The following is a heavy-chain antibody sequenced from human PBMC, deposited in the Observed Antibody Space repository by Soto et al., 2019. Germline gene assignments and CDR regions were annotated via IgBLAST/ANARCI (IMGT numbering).Heavy chain of an antibody. J-gene: IGHJ4*02. CDR1: GGSISSYY. CDR2: IFYSGST. D-gene: IGHD3-10*02. Sequence: QVQLQESGPGLVKPSETLSLTCTVSGGSISSYYWSWIRQPPGKGLEWIGFIFYSGSTSYNPSLKSRVTISIDTSEYQFSLILTSVTAAATAVYYCASMIGDPVLSFDYCGKGTLVAVSS. V-gene: IGHV4-59*01. CDR3: ASMIGDPVLSFDY.